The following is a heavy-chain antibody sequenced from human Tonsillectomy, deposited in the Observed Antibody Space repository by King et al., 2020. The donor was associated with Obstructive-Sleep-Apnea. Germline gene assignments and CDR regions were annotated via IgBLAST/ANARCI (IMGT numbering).Heavy chain of an antibody. D-gene: IGHD3-22*01. CDR2: ISSSSSYI. CDR1: GFTFSSYS. Sequence: VQLVESGGGLVKPGGSLRLSCAASGFTFSSYSMNWVRQAPGKGLEWVSSISSSSSYIYYADSVKGRFTISRDNAKNSLYRQMNSLRAEDTAVYYCARSGSSGYSTLDYWGQGTLVTVSS. CDR3: ARSGSSGYSTLDY. V-gene: IGHV3-21*01. J-gene: IGHJ4*02.